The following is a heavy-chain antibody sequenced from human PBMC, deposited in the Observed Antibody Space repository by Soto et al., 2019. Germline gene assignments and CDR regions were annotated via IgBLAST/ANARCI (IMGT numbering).Heavy chain of an antibody. J-gene: IGHJ6*02. Sequence: QVQLQESGPGLLKPSQTLSLTCTVSGGSISSGGYYWSWIRQHPGKGLEWIGYIYYSGSTYYNPILQRRVTISVDKYKNQFSQKMSSVTAADTDVYYCAREGVYSCYESDGMDVWGQGTTVTVSS. D-gene: IGHD5-12*01. CDR1: GGSISSGGYY. V-gene: IGHV4-31*03. CDR2: IYYSGST. CDR3: AREGVYSCYESDGMDV.